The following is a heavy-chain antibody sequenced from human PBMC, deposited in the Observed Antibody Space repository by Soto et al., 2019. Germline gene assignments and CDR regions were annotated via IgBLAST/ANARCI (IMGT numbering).Heavy chain of an antibody. J-gene: IGHJ4*02. V-gene: IGHV4-59*01. CDR2: IYYGGST. D-gene: IGHD4-17*01. Sequence: PSETLSLTCSVSGGSMSDYYWNWIRQPPGKGLEWIGYIYYGGSTNYHPSLKSRITISIDTSKNKFSLKLNSVTAADTAVYYCATYGDSAVYFHYWGQGTLVTVSS. CDR1: GGSMSDYY. CDR3: ATYGDSAVYFHY.